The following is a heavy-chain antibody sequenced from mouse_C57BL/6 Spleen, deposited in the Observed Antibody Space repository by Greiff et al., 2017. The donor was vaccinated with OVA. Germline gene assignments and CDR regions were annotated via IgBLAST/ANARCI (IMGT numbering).Heavy chain of an antibody. V-gene: IGHV5-6*01. CDR2: ISSGGSYT. CDR1: GFTFSSYG. J-gene: IGHJ4*01. Sequence: VQLKESGGDLVKPGGSLKLSCAASGFTFSSYGMSWVRQTPDKRLEWVATISSGGSYTSYPASVKGRFTISRDNAKNTLYLQMSSLKSEDTAMYYCARQGDGYYADYWGQGTSVTVSS. CDR3: ARQGDGYYADY. D-gene: IGHD2-3*01.